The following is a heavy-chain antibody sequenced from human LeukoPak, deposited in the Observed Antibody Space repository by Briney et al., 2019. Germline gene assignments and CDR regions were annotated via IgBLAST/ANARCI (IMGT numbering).Heavy chain of an antibody. CDR2: IWYNGSNK. D-gene: IGHD6-19*01. J-gene: IGHJ4*02. CDR3: AREGLAVAGIGYYFDY. CDR1: GFTFSTYG. V-gene: IGHV3-33*01. Sequence: GGSLRLSCAASGFTFSTYGIHWVRQAPGKGLEWVAIIWYNGSNKYYVDSVKGRFTLSRDNSKNTLYLQMNSLRAEGTGVYYCAREGLAVAGIGYYFDYWGQGTLVTVSS.